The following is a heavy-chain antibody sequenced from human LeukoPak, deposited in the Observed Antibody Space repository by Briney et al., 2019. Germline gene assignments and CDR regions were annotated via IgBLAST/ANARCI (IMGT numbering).Heavy chain of an antibody. V-gene: IGHV3-15*01. CDR1: GFTFSTAW. D-gene: IGHD3-3*01. J-gene: IGHJ4*02. CDR2: IKSKIDAETT. CDR3: TTEDLNY. Sequence: GGSLRLSCTASGFTFSTAWMSWIRQAPGKGLEWVGRIKSKIDAETTEYVAPVRGRFTISRDGSKNMLYLQMNSLKIEDTALYYCTTEDLNYWGQGTLVTVSS.